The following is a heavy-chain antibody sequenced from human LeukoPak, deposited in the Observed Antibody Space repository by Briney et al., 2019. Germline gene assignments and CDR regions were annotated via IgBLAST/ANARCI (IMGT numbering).Heavy chain of an antibody. D-gene: IGHD2-15*01. J-gene: IGHJ4*01. CDR2: IYSSGST. V-gene: IGHV4-39*01. Sequence: SSETLSLTCTVSGVSISSSSQYWGWIRQPPGKGLEWIASIYSSGSTYYNPSLKSRVTISVDTSKNQFSLKLSSVTAADTAVYYCATCTGGSCSHSFDYWGQGTLVTVSS. CDR1: GVSISSSSQY. CDR3: ATCTGGSCSHSFDY.